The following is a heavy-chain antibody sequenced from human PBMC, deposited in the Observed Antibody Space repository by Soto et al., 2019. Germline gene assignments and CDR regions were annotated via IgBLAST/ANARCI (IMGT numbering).Heavy chain of an antibody. CDR2: ISSSSSYI. D-gene: IGHD2-15*01. CDR3: ARDLYDIVVVVAATRRDAFDI. Sequence: GGSLRLSCAASGFTFSSYSMNWVRQAPGKGLEWVSSISSSSSYIYYADSVKGRFTISRDNAKNSLYLQMNSLRAEDTAVYYCARDLYDIVVVVAATRRDAFDIWGQGTMVTVSS. CDR1: GFTFSSYS. V-gene: IGHV3-21*01. J-gene: IGHJ3*02.